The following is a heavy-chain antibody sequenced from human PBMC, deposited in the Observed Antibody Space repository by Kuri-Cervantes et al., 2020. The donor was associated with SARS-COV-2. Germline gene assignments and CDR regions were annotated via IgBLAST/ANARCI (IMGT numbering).Heavy chain of an antibody. CDR1: GYTFTGYY. Sequence: ASVKVSCKASGYTFTGYYMHWVRQAPGQGLEWMGWISAYNGNTNYAQKLQGRVTMTTDTSTSTAYMKPRSLRSDDTAVYYCARDGRTYYDILTGYSISYYFDHWGQGALVTVSS. J-gene: IGHJ4*02. V-gene: IGHV1-18*04. CDR3: ARDGRTYYDILTGYSISYYFDH. CDR2: ISAYNGNT. D-gene: IGHD3-9*01.